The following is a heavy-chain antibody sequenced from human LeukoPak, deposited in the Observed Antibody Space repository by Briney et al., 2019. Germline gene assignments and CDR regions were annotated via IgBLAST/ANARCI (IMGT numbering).Heavy chain of an antibody. CDR1: VFTFSNYE. CDR2: ISSSGSTI. Sequence: GGSLRLSCAASVFTFSNYEMNWVRQAPGKGLEWVSHISSSGSTINYADSVKGRFTISRDNAKKSLHLQMNSLRVEDTAVYYCATRRGYYWGQGTLVTVSS. V-gene: IGHV3-48*03. CDR3: ATRRGYY. J-gene: IGHJ4*02.